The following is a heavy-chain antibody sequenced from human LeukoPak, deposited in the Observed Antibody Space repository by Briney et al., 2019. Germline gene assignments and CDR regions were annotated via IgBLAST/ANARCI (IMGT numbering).Heavy chain of an antibody. J-gene: IGHJ4*02. Sequence: GASVKVSCKASGYTFTSYGISWVRQAPGQGLEWMGWISAYNGNTNYAQKLQGRVTMTTDTSTSTAYMELRSLRSDDTAVYYCARDHIKGIAVAGTWHYWGQGTLVTVSS. CDR2: ISAYNGNT. CDR3: ARDHIKGIAVAGTWHY. CDR1: GYTFTSYG. V-gene: IGHV1-18*01. D-gene: IGHD6-19*01.